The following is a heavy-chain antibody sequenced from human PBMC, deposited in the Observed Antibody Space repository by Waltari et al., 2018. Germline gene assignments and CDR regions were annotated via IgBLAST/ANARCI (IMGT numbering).Heavy chain of an antibody. CDR2: IYYSGST. CDR1: GGSISSYY. D-gene: IGHD1-26*01. V-gene: IGHV4-59*01. CDR3: ARDPHREYFDY. J-gene: IGHJ4*02. Sequence: QVQLQESGPGLVKPSETLSLTRTVSGGSISSYYWSWIRQPPGKGLEWIGYIYYSGSTNYNPSLKSRVTISVDTSKNQFSLKLSSVTAADTAVYYCARDPHREYFDYWGQGTLVTVSS.